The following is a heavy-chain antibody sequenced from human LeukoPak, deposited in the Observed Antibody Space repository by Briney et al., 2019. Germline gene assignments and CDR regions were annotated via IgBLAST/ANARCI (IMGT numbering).Heavy chain of an antibody. CDR1: GFTFSSYW. V-gene: IGHV3-7*01. CDR3: ARDITIFGVVISWYMDV. CDR2: IKQDGSEK. Sequence: GGSLRLSCAASGFTFSSYWMSWVRQAPGKGLEWVANIKQDGSEKYYVDSVKGRFTISRDNAKNSLYLQMNSLRAEDTAVYYCARDITIFGVVISWYMDVWGKGTTVTVSS. D-gene: IGHD3-3*01. J-gene: IGHJ6*03.